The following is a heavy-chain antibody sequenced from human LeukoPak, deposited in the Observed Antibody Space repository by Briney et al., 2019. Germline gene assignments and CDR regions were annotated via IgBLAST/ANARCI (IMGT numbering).Heavy chain of an antibody. CDR2: INSDGSST. CDR1: GFTFSSYW. Sequence: GGSLRLSCAASGFTFSSYWMHWVRQAPGKGLVWVSRINSDGSSTSYADSVKGRFTISRDNAKNSLYLQMNSLRAEDTAVYYCARADYGDYGFFDYWGQGTLVTVSS. V-gene: IGHV3-74*01. CDR3: ARADYGDYGFFDY. D-gene: IGHD4-17*01. J-gene: IGHJ4*02.